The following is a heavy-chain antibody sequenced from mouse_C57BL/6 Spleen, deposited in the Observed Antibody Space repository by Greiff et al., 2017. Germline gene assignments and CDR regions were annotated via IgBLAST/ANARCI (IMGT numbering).Heavy chain of an antibody. J-gene: IGHJ2*01. Sequence: DVMLVESGGDLVKPGGSLKLSCAASGFTFSSSGMSWVRQTPDKRLEWVATISSGGSYTYYPDSVKGRFTISRDNTKNTLYLQMSSLKSEDTAMYYCARIYDGYYDCDYWGQGTTLTVSS. CDR1: GFTFSSSG. D-gene: IGHD2-3*01. CDR2: ISSGGSYT. V-gene: IGHV5-6*02. CDR3: ARIYDGYYDCDY.